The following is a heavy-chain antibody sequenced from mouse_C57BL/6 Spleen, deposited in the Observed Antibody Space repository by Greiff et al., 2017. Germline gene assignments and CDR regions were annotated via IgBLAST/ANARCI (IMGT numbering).Heavy chain of an antibody. CDR2: ISSGSSTI. V-gene: IGHV5-17*01. Sequence: EVQGVESGGGLVKPGGSLKLSCAASGFTFSDYGMHWVRQAPEKGLEWVAYISSGSSTIYYADTVKGRFTISRDNAKNTLFLQRTSLRSEDTAMYYCARSSNYDAMDYWGQGTSVTVSS. D-gene: IGHD2-5*01. CDR1: GFTFSDYG. J-gene: IGHJ4*01. CDR3: ARSSNYDAMDY.